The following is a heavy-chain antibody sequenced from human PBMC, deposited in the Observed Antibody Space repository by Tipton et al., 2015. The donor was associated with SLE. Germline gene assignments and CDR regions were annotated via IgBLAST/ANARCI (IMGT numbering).Heavy chain of an antibody. J-gene: IGHJ3*02. D-gene: IGHD3-22*01. V-gene: IGHV4-61*05. CDR2: IYYSGST. CDR3: ARGFSSGYYYLDAFDI. CDR1: GGSISSSSYY. Sequence: TLSLTCTVSGGSISSSSYYWGWIRQPPGKGLEWIGYIYYSGSTNYNPSLKSRVTISVDTSKNQFSLKLSSVTAADTAVYYCARGFSSGYYYLDAFDIWGQGTMVTVSS.